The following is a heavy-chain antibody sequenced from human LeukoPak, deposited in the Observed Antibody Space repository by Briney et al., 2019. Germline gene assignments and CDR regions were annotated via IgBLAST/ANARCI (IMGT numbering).Heavy chain of an antibody. D-gene: IGHD3-9*01. J-gene: IGHJ4*02. Sequence: ASVKVSCKASGYTFTSYGISWVRQAPGQGLEWMGWISAYNGNTNYAQKLQGRVTMTTDTSTSTAYMELRSLRSDDTAVYYCARTILRYFDWFPEGVNDYWGQGTLVTVSS. CDR2: ISAYNGNT. CDR1: GYTFTSYG. V-gene: IGHV1-18*01. CDR3: ARTILRYFDWFPEGVNDY.